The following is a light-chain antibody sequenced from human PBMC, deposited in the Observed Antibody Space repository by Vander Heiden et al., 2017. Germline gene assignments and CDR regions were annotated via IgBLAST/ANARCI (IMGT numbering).Light chain of an antibody. CDR2: LDH. V-gene: IGLV1-44*01. Sequence: QSVLTQPPSASGTPGQRISISCSGRSPNIGSTTVNWYQQYPGAAPKLLIYLDHQRPSGVADRFSGSKSGTSASLAISGLQYEDEADYYCAVRDDNLRAVVFGGGTKLTVL. J-gene: IGLJ3*02. CDR1: SPNIGSTT. CDR3: AVRDDNLRAVV.